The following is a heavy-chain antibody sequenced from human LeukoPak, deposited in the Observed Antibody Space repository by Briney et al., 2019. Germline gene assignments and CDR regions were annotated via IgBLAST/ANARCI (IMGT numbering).Heavy chain of an antibody. D-gene: IGHD1-26*01. J-gene: IGHJ3*02. CDR2: LLYSGST. V-gene: IGHV4-59*11. Sequence: SETLSLTCTVSGDSITWHYWHWVRQPPGKGLERIGHLLYSGSTSYNPSLDSRVTISLDTSKKSFSLKLTSVTAADTAVYYCATNAGPSGAGDVLDIWGQGTMVTVSS. CDR1: GDSITWHY. CDR3: ATNAGPSGAGDVLDI.